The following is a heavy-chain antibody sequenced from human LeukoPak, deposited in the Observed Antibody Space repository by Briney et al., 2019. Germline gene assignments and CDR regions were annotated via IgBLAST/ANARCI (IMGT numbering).Heavy chain of an antibody. CDR1: GGSISSGDHY. J-gene: IGHJ5*02. CDR3: AGSLGYCSGGSCNWFDP. V-gene: IGHV4-30-4*01. CDR2: IYYSGST. D-gene: IGHD2-15*01. Sequence: SETLSLTCTVSGGSISSGDHYWSWIRQPPGKGLEWIGYIYYSGSTYYNPSLKSRVTISVDTSKNQFSLKLSSVTAADTAVYYCAGSLGYCSGGSCNWFDPWGQGTLVTVSS.